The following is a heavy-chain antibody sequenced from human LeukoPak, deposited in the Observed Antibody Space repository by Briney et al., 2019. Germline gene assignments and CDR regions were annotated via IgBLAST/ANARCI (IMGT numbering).Heavy chain of an antibody. Sequence: SETLSLTCTVSGGSISSYYWSWIGQPPGKGLEWIGYIYYSGCNNYNPCLKSRATIPVESPKNQFSLKLSSVTAADTAVYYCARDYPAPTYYYDSSGYNPWFDPWGQGTLVTVSS. CDR3: ARDYPAPTYYYDSSGYNPWFDP. J-gene: IGHJ5*02. CDR2: IYYSGCN. D-gene: IGHD3-22*01. V-gene: IGHV4-59*01. CDR1: GGSISSYY.